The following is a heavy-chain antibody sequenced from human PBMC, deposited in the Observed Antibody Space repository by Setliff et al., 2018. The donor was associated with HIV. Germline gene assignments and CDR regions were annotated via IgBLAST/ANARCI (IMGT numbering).Heavy chain of an antibody. CDR3: ARTRSGGSSVYYYYYMDV. CDR1: GYTSTSYD. V-gene: IGHV1-8*01. CDR2: MNHDSGNT. D-gene: IGHD2-15*01. J-gene: IGHJ6*03. Sequence: ASVKVSCKASGYTSTSYDINWVRQATGQGLEWMGWMNHDSGNTGSAQNFQGRLTITWNTSISTAYMELGSLGVDDTAVYFCARTRSGGSSVYYYYYMDVWGQGTAVTVSS.